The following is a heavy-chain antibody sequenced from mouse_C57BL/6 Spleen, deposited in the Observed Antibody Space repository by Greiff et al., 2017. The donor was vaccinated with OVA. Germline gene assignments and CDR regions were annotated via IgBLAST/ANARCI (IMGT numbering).Heavy chain of an antibody. CDR3: ARRRDYDGGYYTMDY. D-gene: IGHD2-4*01. CDR1: GYTFTSYW. Sequence: QVQLQQPGAELVKPGASVKLSCKASGYTFTSYWMHWVKQRPGQGLEWIGMIHPNSGSTNYNEKFKSKATLTVDKSSSTAYMQLSSLTSKDSAVYYCARRRDYDGGYYTMDYWGQGTSVTVSS. V-gene: IGHV1-64*01. J-gene: IGHJ4*01. CDR2: IHPNSGST.